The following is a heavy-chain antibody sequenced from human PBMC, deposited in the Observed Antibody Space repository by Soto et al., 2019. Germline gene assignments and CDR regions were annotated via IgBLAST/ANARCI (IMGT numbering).Heavy chain of an antibody. D-gene: IGHD2-15*01. Sequence: EVQLVESGGGLVKPGGSLRLSCAASGFTFSSYSMNWVRQAPGKGLEWVSSISSSSSYIYYADSVKGRFTISRDNAKNSLYLQMHSLRAEDTAVYYCARDTRYCSGGSCHGGLGVYYYYYGMDVWGQGTTVTVSS. V-gene: IGHV3-21*01. CDR3: ARDTRYCSGGSCHGGLGVYYYYYGMDV. CDR2: ISSSSSYI. J-gene: IGHJ6*02. CDR1: GFTFSSYS.